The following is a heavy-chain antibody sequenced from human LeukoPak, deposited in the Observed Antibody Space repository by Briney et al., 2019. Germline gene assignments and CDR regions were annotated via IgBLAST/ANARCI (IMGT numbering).Heavy chain of an antibody. CDR1: GYTFSDYY. CDR3: ARGHYNTAYNYFYY. D-gene: IGHD3-10*01. Sequence: ASVKVSCKASGYTFSDYYIHWVRQAPGQGLERMGWINPYSGGTNYAQKFQGRVTMTRDTSIATTYMDLSSLMSDDTAVYYCARGHYNTAYNYFYYWGQGTLVTVSS. J-gene: IGHJ4*02. CDR2: INPYSGGT. V-gene: IGHV1-2*02.